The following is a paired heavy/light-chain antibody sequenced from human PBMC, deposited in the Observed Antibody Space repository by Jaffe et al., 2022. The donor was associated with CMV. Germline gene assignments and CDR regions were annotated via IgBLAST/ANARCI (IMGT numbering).Light chain of an antibody. CDR1: QSVSSN. J-gene: IGKJ2*01. CDR3: QQYNNWPPT. CDR2: GAS. Sequence: EMVMTQSPATLSVSPGERATVSCRASQSVSSNLAWYQQKPGQAPRLLIYGASTRATGLPARFSGSGSGTEFTLIISSLQSEDFAVYYCQQYNNWPPTFGQGTKLEIK. V-gene: IGKV3-15*01.
Heavy chain of an antibody. CDR2: IYFSGST. CDR1: GGSISSSSYY. CDR3: ARGGWLRDLWESYRYTSYFDY. Sequence: QLQLQESGPGLVKSSETLSLTCTVSGGSISSSSYYWGWIRQPPGKGLEWIGSIYFSGSTYYNPSLKSRVTISVDTSKNQFSLKLISVTAADTAVYYCARGGWLRDLWESYRYTSYFDYWGQGTLVTVSS. J-gene: IGHJ4*02. V-gene: IGHV4-39*01. D-gene: IGHD3-16*02.